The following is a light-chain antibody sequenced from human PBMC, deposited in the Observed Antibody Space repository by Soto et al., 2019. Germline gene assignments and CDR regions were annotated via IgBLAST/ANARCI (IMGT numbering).Light chain of an antibody. CDR1: SSDVGGYNY. CDR2: DVT. V-gene: IGLV2-11*01. Sequence: QSALTQPRSVSGSPRQSITISCSGTSSDVGGYNYVSWYQQHPGKAPKLIIYDVTKRPSGVPDRFSGSKSGNTASLTISGLQAEDEADYYRCSYAGRYTPYVFATGTKVTVL. CDR3: CSYAGRYTPYV. J-gene: IGLJ1*01.